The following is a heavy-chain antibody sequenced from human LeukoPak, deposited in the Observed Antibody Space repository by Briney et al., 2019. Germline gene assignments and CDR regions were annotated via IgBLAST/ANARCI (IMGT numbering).Heavy chain of an antibody. V-gene: IGHV1-46*01. J-gene: IGHJ5*02. D-gene: IGHD4-17*01. CDR2: INPSGGST. CDR1: GYTFTSYY. CDR3: ARDRTTVTTLGWFDP. Sequence: ASVKVSCKASGYTFTSYYMHWVRQAPGQGLEWMGIINPSGGSTSYAQKFQGRVTITADESTSTAYMELSSLRSEDTAVYYCARDRTTVTTLGWFDPWGQGTLVTVSS.